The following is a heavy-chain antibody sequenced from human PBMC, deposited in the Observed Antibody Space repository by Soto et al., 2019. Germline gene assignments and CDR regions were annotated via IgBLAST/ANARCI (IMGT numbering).Heavy chain of an antibody. D-gene: IGHD3-3*01. CDR1: GGSFNSGSYY. Sequence: XASLSLTCTVSGGSFNSGSYYWSWIRQPPGKGLEWIGYIYYSGSTNYNPSLKSRVTISVDTSKNQFSLKLSSVTAADTAVYYCARDRLEWLNTPANYYYGMDVWGQGTTVTVSS. CDR3: ARDRLEWLNTPANYYYGMDV. CDR2: IYYSGST. V-gene: IGHV4-61*01. J-gene: IGHJ6*02.